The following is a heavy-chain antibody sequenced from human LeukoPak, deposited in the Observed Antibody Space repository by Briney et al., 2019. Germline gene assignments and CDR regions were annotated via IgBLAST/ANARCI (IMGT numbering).Heavy chain of an antibody. D-gene: IGHD4-17*01. V-gene: IGHV3-23*01. Sequence: GGSLRLSCAASGFTFSSYAMSWVRQAPGKGLEWVSAISGSGGSTYYADSVKGRFTISRDNSKNTLYLQMNSLRAEDTAVYYCARDSATVTTLWYFDYWGQGTLVTVSS. CDR2: ISGSGGST. CDR1: GFTFSSYA. J-gene: IGHJ4*02. CDR3: ARDSATVTTLWYFDY.